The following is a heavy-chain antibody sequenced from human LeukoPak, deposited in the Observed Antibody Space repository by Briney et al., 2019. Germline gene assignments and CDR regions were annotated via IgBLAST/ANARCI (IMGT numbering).Heavy chain of an antibody. CDR3: ARDQTDCSRTNCYNLHYGMDV. Sequence: ASVTVSCKASGYTFTSYYMHWVRQAPGQGLEWMGIINPSGGSTSYAQKFKDRVTMTRDTSTSIVYMELSSLRSEDTAVYYCARDQTDCSRTNCYNLHYGMDVWGQGTTVTVS. D-gene: IGHD2-2*02. CDR2: INPSGGST. V-gene: IGHV1-46*01. J-gene: IGHJ6*02. CDR1: GYTFTSYY.